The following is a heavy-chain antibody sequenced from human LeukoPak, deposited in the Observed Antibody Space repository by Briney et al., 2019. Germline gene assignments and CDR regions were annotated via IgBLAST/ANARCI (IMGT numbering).Heavy chain of an antibody. D-gene: IGHD6-19*01. CDR3: AKDKTSSGWYLVRGAFDI. CDR2: ITFSGLGL. CDR1: GFTFSSAG. J-gene: IGHJ3*02. V-gene: IGHV3-23*01. Sequence: PGGSLRLSCAASGFTFSSAGMTWVRQAPGKGLEWASTITFSGLGLYYADSVKGRFTISRDNSKNTLYLQMNSLRAEDTAVYYCAKDKTSSGWYLVRGAFDIWGQGTMVTVSS.